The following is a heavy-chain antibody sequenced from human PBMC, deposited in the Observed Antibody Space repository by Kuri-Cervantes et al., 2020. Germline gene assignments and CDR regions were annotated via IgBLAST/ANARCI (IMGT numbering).Heavy chain of an antibody. J-gene: IGHJ4*02. CDR3: TRRPDYYESSGL. V-gene: IGHV3-73*01. D-gene: IGHD3-22*01. CDR2: IGSKANNYAT. Sequence: GESLKISCAASGFTFSGSAMHWVRQASGKGLEWVGRIGSKANNYATAYAASVKGRFTISRDDSKNTAYLQMNSLKTEDTAVYYCTRRPDYYESSGLWGQGTLVTVSS. CDR1: GFTFSGSA.